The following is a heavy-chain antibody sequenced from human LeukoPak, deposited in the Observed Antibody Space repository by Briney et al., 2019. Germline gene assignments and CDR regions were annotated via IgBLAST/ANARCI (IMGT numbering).Heavy chain of an antibody. CDR3: ARLSGTHYEAIDY. D-gene: IGHD1-14*01. V-gene: IGHV4-39*01. CDR2: IYYNECA. CDR1: GGSITSVSYY. Sequence: ASETLSLTCTVSGGSITSVSYYWGWIRQPPGKGLEWIVSIYYNECAHYHPSHKTPLNISVDTSNNQCSLRLSTVTAADMAVYYCARLSGTHYEAIDYWGQGTLVTVSS. J-gene: IGHJ4*02.